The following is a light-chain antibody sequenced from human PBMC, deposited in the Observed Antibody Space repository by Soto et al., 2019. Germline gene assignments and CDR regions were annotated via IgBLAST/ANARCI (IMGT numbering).Light chain of an antibody. CDR2: KAS. J-gene: IGKJ1*01. Sequence: DLQMTQSPSPLAESVEDRVTITCRASQTISSWLAWYQQKPGKAPKLLIYKASTLKSGVPSRFSGSGSGTEFTLTISSLQPDDFATYYCQHYNSYSEAFGQGTKVDI. CDR3: QHYNSYSEA. CDR1: QTISSW. V-gene: IGKV1-5*03.